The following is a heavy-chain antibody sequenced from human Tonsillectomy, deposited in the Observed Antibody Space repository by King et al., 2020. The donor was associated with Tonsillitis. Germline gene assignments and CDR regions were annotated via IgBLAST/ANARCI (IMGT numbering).Heavy chain of an antibody. D-gene: IGHD1-26*01. CDR3: AKIHRYRGNYLDAFDI. CDR1: GFTFSSYA. V-gene: IGHV3-23*04. CDR2: ASGSGAST. J-gene: IGHJ3*02. Sequence: VQLVESGGNLVQPGGSLRLSCVASGFTFSSYAMNWVRQVPGKGLEWVSTASGSGASTNYADSVQGRFSISRDNSKNTLYLQMGSLKVEDTAVYYCAKIHRYRGNYLDAFDIWGQGTMVTVSS.